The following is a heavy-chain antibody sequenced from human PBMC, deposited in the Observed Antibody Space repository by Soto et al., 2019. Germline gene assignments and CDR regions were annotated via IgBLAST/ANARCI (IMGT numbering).Heavy chain of an antibody. Sequence: GGSLRLSCAASGFTFSIYGMHWVRQAPGKGLEWVAVISYDVSNKYYADSVKGRFTISRDNSKNTLYLQMNSLRAEDMAVYYCAKAFIAASFRDDAFDIWGQGTTVTVSS. J-gene: IGHJ3*02. CDR1: GFTFSIYG. D-gene: IGHD6-6*01. V-gene: IGHV3-30*18. CDR3: AKAFIAASFRDDAFDI. CDR2: ISYDVSNK.